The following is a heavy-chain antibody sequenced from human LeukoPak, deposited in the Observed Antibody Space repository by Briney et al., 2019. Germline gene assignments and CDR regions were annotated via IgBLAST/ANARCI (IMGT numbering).Heavy chain of an antibody. CDR3: ARGGRTGYFDY. CDR1: GYTFTSYA. J-gene: IGHJ4*02. CDR2: INAGNGNT. Sequence: ASVKVSCKASGYTFTSYAMHWVRQAPGQRLEWMGWINAGNGNTKYSQKFQGRVTITGDTSASTAYMELSSLRSEDTAVYYCARGGRTGYFDYWGQGTLVTVSS. V-gene: IGHV1-3*01. D-gene: IGHD7-27*01.